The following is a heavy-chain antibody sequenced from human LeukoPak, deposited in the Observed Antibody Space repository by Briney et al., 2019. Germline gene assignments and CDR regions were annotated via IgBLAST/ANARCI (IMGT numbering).Heavy chain of an antibody. Sequence: PGGSLRLSCAASGFTFSSYWMSWVRQAPGKGLEWVSAISGSGGSTYYADSVKGRFTISRDNSKNTLYLQMNSLRAEDTAVYYCAKDQPANYYDSSGYLGVFDYWGQGTLVTLSS. J-gene: IGHJ4*02. CDR1: GFTFSSYW. V-gene: IGHV3-23*01. D-gene: IGHD3-22*01. CDR2: ISGSGGST. CDR3: AKDQPANYYDSSGYLGVFDY.